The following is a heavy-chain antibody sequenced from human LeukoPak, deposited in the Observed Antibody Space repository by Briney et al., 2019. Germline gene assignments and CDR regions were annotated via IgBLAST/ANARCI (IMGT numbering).Heavy chain of an antibody. V-gene: IGHV3-30*04. J-gene: IGHJ4*02. Sequence: GRSLRLSCAASGFTFSSYAMHWVRQAPGKGLEWVAVISYDGSNKYYADSVKGRFTISRDNSKNTLYQQMNSLRAEDTAVYYCARVETIRGYSGHVFDYWGQGTLVTVSS. CDR1: GFTFSSYA. D-gene: IGHD5-12*01. CDR2: ISYDGSNK. CDR3: ARVETIRGYSGHVFDY.